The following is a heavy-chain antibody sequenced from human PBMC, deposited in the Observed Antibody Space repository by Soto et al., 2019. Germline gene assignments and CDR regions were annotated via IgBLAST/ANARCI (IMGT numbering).Heavy chain of an antibody. Sequence: GASVKVSCKASGYTFTSYDINWVRQATGQGLEWMGWMNPNSGNTGYAQKFQGRVTMTRNTSISTAYMELSSLRSEDTAVYYCASLVIAAHSYYGMDVWGQGTTVTVSS. V-gene: IGHV1-8*01. D-gene: IGHD6-13*01. CDR3: ASLVIAAHSYYGMDV. J-gene: IGHJ6*02. CDR1: GYTFTSYD. CDR2: MNPNSGNT.